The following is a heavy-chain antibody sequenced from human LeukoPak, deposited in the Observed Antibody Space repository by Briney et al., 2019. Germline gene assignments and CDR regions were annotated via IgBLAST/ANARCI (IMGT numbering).Heavy chain of an antibody. V-gene: IGHV3-13*01. Sequence: GGSLRLSCAASGFTFSSYDMHWVRQATGKGLEWVSAIGTAGDTYYPGSVKGRFTISRENAKNSLYLQMNSLRAGDTAVYYCAAASYYGDYFDYWGQGTLVTVSS. CDR2: IGTAGDT. CDR3: AAASYYGDYFDY. D-gene: IGHD4-17*01. J-gene: IGHJ4*02. CDR1: GFTFSSYD.